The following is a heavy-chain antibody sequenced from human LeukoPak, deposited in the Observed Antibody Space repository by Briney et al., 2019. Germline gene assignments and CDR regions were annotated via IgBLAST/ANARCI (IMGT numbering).Heavy chain of an antibody. Sequence: PSETLSLTCTVSGGSISSSSYYWGWIRQPPGKGLEWIGSIYYSGSTYYNPSLKSRVTISVDTSKNQFSLKLSSVTAADTAVYYCARQGSSTSYNPAGYYYYVDVWGKGTTVAVSS. CDR1: GGSISSSSYY. CDR2: IYYSGST. D-gene: IGHD2-2*01. V-gene: IGHV4-39*07. CDR3: ARQGSSTSYNPAGYYYYVDV. J-gene: IGHJ6*03.